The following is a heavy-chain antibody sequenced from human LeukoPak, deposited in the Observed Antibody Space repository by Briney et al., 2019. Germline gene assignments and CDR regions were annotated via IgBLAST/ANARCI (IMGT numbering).Heavy chain of an antibody. CDR2: FDPKDGET. Sequence: ASVKVSCKVSGYTLTELSMHWVRQAPGKGLEWMGGFDPKDGETIYAQKFQDRVTMTEDTSTDTAYMELSSLRSEDTAVYYCATPQWEHGSFDYWGQGTLVTVPS. V-gene: IGHV1-24*01. CDR3: ATPQWEHGSFDY. D-gene: IGHD1-26*01. CDR1: GYTLTELS. J-gene: IGHJ4*02.